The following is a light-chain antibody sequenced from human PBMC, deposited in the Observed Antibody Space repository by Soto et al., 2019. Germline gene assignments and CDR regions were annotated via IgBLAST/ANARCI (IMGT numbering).Light chain of an antibody. CDR1: SSDVGGYNY. J-gene: IGLJ3*02. CDR3: SSYAASNNFYFV. Sequence: TSSDVGGYNYVSWYQQYPGKSPKLMIYEVTKRPSGVPARFSGSKSGNTASLTVSGLQAEDEADYYCSSYAASNNFYFVFGGGTKVTVL. V-gene: IGLV2-8*01. CDR2: EVT.